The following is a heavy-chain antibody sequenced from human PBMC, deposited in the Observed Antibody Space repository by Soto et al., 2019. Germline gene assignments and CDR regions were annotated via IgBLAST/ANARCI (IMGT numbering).Heavy chain of an antibody. Sequence: QVQLQQWGAGLLKPSETLSLTCAVYGGSFSGYYWSWIRQPPGKGLEWIGEINHSGSTNYNPSLTRRVTLSVDTSKNPFSLKLSSVTAADTAVYYCARGTYGSGSPYYFDYWGQGNLVTVSS. CDR2: INHSGST. J-gene: IGHJ4*02. D-gene: IGHD3-10*01. CDR3: ARGTYGSGSPYYFDY. V-gene: IGHV4-34*01. CDR1: GGSFSGYY.